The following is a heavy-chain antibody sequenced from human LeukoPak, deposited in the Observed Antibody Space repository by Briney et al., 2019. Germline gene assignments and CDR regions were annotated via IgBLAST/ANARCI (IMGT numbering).Heavy chain of an antibody. CDR3: ARSVEMATRIDY. D-gene: IGHD5-24*01. CDR2: ISWNSGSI. CDR1: GFTFDDYA. J-gene: IGHJ4*02. V-gene: IGHV3-9*03. Sequence: GRSLRLSCAASGFTFDDYAMHWVRQAPGKGLEWVSGISWNSGSIGYADSVEGRFTISRDNAKNSLYLQMNSLRAEDMALYYCARSVEMATRIDYWGQGTLVTVSS.